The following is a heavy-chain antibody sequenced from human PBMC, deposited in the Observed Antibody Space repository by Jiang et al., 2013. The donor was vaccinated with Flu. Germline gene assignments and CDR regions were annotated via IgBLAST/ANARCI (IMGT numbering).Heavy chain of an antibody. Sequence: LLKPSETLSLTCAVYGGSFSGYYWSWIRQPPGKGLEWIGEINHSGSTNYNPSLKSRVTISVDTSKNQFSLKLSSVTAADTAVYYCASHYYDSSGYYYWGQGTLVTVSS. CDR1: GGSFSGYY. J-gene: IGHJ4*02. V-gene: IGHV4-34*01. CDR3: ASHYYDSSGYYY. D-gene: IGHD3-22*01. CDR2: INHSGST.